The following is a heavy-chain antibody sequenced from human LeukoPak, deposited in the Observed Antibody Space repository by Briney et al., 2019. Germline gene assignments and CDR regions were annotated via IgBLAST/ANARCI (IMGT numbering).Heavy chain of an antibody. CDR3: ATGTYYYDSSGYYRNDAFDI. CDR2: INHSGST. V-gene: IGHV4-34*01. Sequence: SETLSLTCAVYGGSFSGYYWSWIRQPPGKGLEWIGEINHSGSTNYNPSLKSRVTISVDTAKNQFSLKLSSVTAADTAVYYCATGTYYYDSSGYYRNDAFDIWGQGTMVTVSS. D-gene: IGHD3-22*01. J-gene: IGHJ3*02. CDR1: GGSFSGYY.